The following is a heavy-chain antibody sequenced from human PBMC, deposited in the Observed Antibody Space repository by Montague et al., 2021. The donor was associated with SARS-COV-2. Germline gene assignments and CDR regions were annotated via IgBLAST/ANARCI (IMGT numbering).Heavy chain of an antibody. J-gene: IGHJ4*02. CDR1: GFTFSRYS. CDR3: ARDARYDFWSGYYFDY. CDR2: ISSSSSYI. V-gene: IGHV3-21*01. D-gene: IGHD3-3*01. Sequence: SLRLSCAASGFTFSRYSMNWVRQAPGKGLEWVSSISSSSSYIYYXXSLKGRFTISRDNAKNSLYLQMNSLRAEDTAVYYCARDARYDFWSGYYFDYWGQGTLVTVSS.